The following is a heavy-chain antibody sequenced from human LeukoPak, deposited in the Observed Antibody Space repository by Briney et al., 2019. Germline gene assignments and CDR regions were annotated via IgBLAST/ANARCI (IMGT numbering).Heavy chain of an antibody. CDR2: ISYDGSNK. CDR1: GFTFSTYG. CDR3: ARDLRSGGY. Sequence: GRSLRLSCAASGFTFSTYGMHWVRQAPGKGLEWVAVISYDGSNKYYADSVKGRFTISRDNSQNTLYLQMNSLRTEDTAVYYCARDLRSGGYWGQGTLATVSS. V-gene: IGHV3-30*03. J-gene: IGHJ4*02. D-gene: IGHD3-16*01.